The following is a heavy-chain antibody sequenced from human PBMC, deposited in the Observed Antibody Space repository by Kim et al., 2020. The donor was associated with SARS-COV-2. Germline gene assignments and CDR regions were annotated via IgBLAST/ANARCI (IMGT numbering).Heavy chain of an antibody. Sequence: GGSLRLSCAASGFTFSSYGMHWVRQAPGKGLEWVAVISYDGSNKYYADSVKGRFTISRDNSKNTLYLQMNSLRAEDTAVYYCAKDSVDTAMPDSFDYWGQGTLVTVSS. V-gene: IGHV3-30*18. J-gene: IGHJ4*02. CDR2: ISYDGSNK. CDR1: GFTFSSYG. D-gene: IGHD5-18*01. CDR3: AKDSVDTAMPDSFDY.